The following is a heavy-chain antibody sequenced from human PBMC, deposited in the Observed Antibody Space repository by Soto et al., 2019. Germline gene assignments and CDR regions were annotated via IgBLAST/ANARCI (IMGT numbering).Heavy chain of an antibody. D-gene: IGHD2-21*01. Sequence: GASVKVSCKASGYTFTSYGISWVRQAPGQGLEWMGWISAYNGNTNYAQKLQGRVTMTTDTSTSTAYMELRSLRSDDTAVYYCARARTLFPGYYYYGMDVWGQGTTVAVSS. CDR3: ARARTLFPGYYYYGMDV. J-gene: IGHJ6*02. CDR1: GYTFTSYG. V-gene: IGHV1-18*01. CDR2: ISAYNGNT.